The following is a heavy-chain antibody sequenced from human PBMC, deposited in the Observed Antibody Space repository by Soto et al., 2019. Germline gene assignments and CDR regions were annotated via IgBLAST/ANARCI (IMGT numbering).Heavy chain of an antibody. CDR1: GFPFSSYA. V-gene: IGHV3-23*01. J-gene: IGHJ4*02. CDR2: ISGSGGLT. Sequence: EMQLLVSGGGLVQPGGSLRLSCAASGFPFSSYAMSWVRQAPGKGLEWVSGISGSGGLTYYADSVKGRFTISRDNSNNTLYLQMNSLIADDTAVYYCAKSLSASPNYFFDYWGQGTLVSVSS. CDR3: AKSLSASPNYFFDY.